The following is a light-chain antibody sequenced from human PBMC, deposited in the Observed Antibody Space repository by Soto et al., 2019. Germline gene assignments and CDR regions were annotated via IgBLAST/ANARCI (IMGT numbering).Light chain of an antibody. CDR3: QQSYSTPWT. CDR1: QSISSY. V-gene: IGKV1-39*01. Sequence: DILITKTPSSLSASVGDRVTITCRASQSISSYLNWYQQKPGKAPKLLIYAASSLQSGVPSRFSGSGSGTDFTLTISSLQPEDFATYYCQQSYSTPWTFGQGTKVDIK. CDR2: AAS. J-gene: IGKJ1*01.